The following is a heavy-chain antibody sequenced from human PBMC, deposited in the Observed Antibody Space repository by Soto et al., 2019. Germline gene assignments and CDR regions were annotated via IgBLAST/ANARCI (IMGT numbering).Heavy chain of an antibody. J-gene: IGHJ6*02. Sequence: SETLSLTCAVYGESFSGQYWSWIRQPPGEGLEWIGEINRNGRANYNPSLKSRVALSVDTSKKQLSLRLTSVTAADTALYYCARQGFGVLHGLVDVWGQGTTVTVSS. CDR2: INRNGRA. CDR1: GESFSGQY. CDR3: ARQGFGVLHGLVDV. D-gene: IGHD3-10*01. V-gene: IGHV4-34*01.